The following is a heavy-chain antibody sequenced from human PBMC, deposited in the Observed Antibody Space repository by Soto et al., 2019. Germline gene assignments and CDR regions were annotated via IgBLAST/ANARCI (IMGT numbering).Heavy chain of an antibody. D-gene: IGHD4-17*01. J-gene: IGHJ4*02. CDR2: IGTAGDT. CDR3: ARKGNYGDYDYFDY. V-gene: IGHV3-13*01. Sequence: PGATLRLSCSASGFTFSSYDMNWVRQATAKGLEWVSAIGTAGDTYYPGSVKGRFTISRENAKNSLYLQMNSLRAGDTAVYYCARKGNYGDYDYFDYWGQGTLVTVSS. CDR1: GFTFSSYD.